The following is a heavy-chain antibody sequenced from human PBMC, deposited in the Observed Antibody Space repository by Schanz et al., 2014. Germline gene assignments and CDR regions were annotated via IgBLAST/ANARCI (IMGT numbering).Heavy chain of an antibody. D-gene: IGHD2-15*01. V-gene: IGHV3-74*01. CDR3: ARDKGGLIPFDY. CDR2: TSNDGSFT. CDR1: GFTFNDYW. Sequence: EVQLVESGGGFVQPGGSLRLSCAASGFTFNDYWMHWVRQAPGKGLVWVSRTSNDGSFTTFADSVKGRFTISRDNAKNTLYLQMNSLRAEDTAVYYCARDKGGLIPFDYWGQGTLVAVSS. J-gene: IGHJ4*02.